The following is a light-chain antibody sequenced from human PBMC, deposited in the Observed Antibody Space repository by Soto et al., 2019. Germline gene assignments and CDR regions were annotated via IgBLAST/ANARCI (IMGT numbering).Light chain of an antibody. J-gene: IGKJ1*01. Sequence: EIVLTQSPGTLSLSPGERATLSCRASQSFSSSYLAGYQQKPGQAPGLLISGASTSATGIPDRFSGSGSGTDFTLTISRLEPEDFAVYYCQQYGTFSWTFGQGTKVEIK. CDR3: QQYGTFSWT. CDR2: GAS. V-gene: IGKV3-20*01. CDR1: QSFSSSY.